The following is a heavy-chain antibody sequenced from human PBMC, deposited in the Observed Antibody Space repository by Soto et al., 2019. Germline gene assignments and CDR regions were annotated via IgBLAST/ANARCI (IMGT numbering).Heavy chain of an antibody. D-gene: IGHD3-9*01. Sequence: TGGSLRLSCAASGFTFSSYAMHWVRQAPGKGLEWVAVISYDGSNKYYADSVKGRFTISRDNSKNTLYLQMNSLRAEDTAVYYCAREKLTIALSILTGPNWFDPWGQGTLVTVSS. CDR2: ISYDGSNK. V-gene: IGHV3-30-3*01. CDR1: GFTFSSYA. CDR3: AREKLTIALSILTGPNWFDP. J-gene: IGHJ5*02.